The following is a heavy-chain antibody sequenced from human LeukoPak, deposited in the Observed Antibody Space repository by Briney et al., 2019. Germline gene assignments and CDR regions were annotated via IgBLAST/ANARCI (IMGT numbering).Heavy chain of an antibody. CDR2: IIQVLGIP. Sequence: ASEQVSCKASGGTLTSYATRWVRQTPGQGLQWLRKIIQVLGIPTYAQNFQGRLTITADKSTSTAYMELSSLRSEDTAIYYCARDWEGYCVSTRCPAFDSWGQGTLVTVSS. V-gene: IGHV1-69*04. D-gene: IGHD2-2*01. CDR3: ARDWEGYCVSTRCPAFDS. CDR1: GGTLTSYA. J-gene: IGHJ4*02.